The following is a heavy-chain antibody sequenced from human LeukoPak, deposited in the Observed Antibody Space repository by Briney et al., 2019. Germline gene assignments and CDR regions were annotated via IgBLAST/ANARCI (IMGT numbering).Heavy chain of an antibody. CDR2: IIPILGIA. Sequence: SVKVSCKASGGTFSSYAISWVRQAPGQGLEWMGRIIPILGIANYAQKFQGRVTITADKSTSTAYMELSSLRSEDTAVYYCASRLPGIAAAGYDYWGQGTLVTVSS. V-gene: IGHV1-69*04. CDR3: ASRLPGIAAAGYDY. CDR1: GGTFSSYA. D-gene: IGHD6-13*01. J-gene: IGHJ4*02.